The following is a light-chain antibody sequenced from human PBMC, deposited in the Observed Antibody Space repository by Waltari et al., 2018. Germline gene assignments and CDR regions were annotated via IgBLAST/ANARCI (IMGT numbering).Light chain of an antibody. CDR1: SSNIGRNT. J-gene: IGLJ2*01. Sequence: QSVLTQPPSASGTPGQRVTIPCSGSSSNIGRNTVHWYQQLPGTAPKLLIYKNNQRPSGVPDRFSGSKSGTSASLAISGIQSEDEAEYYCAAWDDSLNGYVVFGGGTKLAVL. CDR2: KNN. CDR3: AAWDDSLNGYVV. V-gene: IGLV1-44*01.